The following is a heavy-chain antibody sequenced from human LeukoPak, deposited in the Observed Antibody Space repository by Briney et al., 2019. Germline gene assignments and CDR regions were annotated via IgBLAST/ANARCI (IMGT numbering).Heavy chain of an antibody. V-gene: IGHV1-46*01. CDR3: ARDRRYFADMDV. J-gene: IGHJ6*03. Sequence: ASVKVSCKASGHTFTSYYMHWVRQAPGQGLEWMGIINPSGGSTSYAQKFQGRVTMTRDTSTSTVYMELSSLRSEDTAVYYCARDRRYFADMDVWGKGTTVTISS. CDR2: INPSGGST. D-gene: IGHD3-9*01. CDR1: GHTFTSYY.